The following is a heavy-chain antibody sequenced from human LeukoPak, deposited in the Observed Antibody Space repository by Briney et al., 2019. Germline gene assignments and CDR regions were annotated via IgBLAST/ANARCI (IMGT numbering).Heavy chain of an antibody. CDR2: IYSSGST. CDR1: GGSISSYY. CDR3: ARRGVVAVAGHDCFDY. J-gene: IGHJ4*02. D-gene: IGHD6-19*01. V-gene: IGHV4-59*08. Sequence: SETLSLTCTVSGGSISSYYWSWIRQPPGKGLEWIGYIYSSGSTNYNPSLKSRVTISVDTSKNQFSLKLSSVTAADTAVYYCARRGVVAVAGHDCFDYWGQGTLVTVSS.